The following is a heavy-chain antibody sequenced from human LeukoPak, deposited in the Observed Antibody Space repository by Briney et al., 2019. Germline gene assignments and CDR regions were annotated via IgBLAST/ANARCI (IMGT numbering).Heavy chain of an antibody. CDR3: ARDSSGWYHWFDP. CDR1: GFTFSSYE. CDR2: ISSSGSTI. Sequence: GGSLRLSCAASGFTFSSYEMNWVRQAPGKGLEWISYISSSGSTIYYADSVKGRFTISRDNAKNSLYLQMNSQRAEDTAIYYCARDSSGWYHWFDPWGQGTLVTVSS. J-gene: IGHJ5*02. V-gene: IGHV3-48*03. D-gene: IGHD6-19*01.